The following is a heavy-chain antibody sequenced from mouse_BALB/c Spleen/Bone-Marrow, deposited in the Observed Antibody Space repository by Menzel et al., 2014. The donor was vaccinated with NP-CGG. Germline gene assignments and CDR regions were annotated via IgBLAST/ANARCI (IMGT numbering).Heavy chain of an antibody. D-gene: IGHD2-2*01. CDR1: GYTFTSYW. CDR3: ARYNAYDWYFDV. J-gene: IGHJ1*01. Sequence: QVQLQQSGAELVKPGASVELSCKASGYTFTSYWMRWVKQRPGQGLEWIGEINPSNGRSNYSEKFKSKATLTVDKSSSTTYMQLSSLTSEDSAVYSCARYNAYDWYFDVWGAGTTVTVYS. CDR2: INPSNGRS. V-gene: IGHV1S81*02.